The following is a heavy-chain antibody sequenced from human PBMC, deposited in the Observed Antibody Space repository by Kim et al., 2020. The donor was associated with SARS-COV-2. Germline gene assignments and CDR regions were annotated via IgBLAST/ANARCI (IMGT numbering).Heavy chain of an antibody. CDR1: GFTFSSYE. V-gene: IGHV3-48*03. J-gene: IGHJ4*02. CDR3: ARGIQLLWFGELGFFDY. D-gene: IGHD3-10*01. CDR2: ISSSGSTI. Sequence: GGSLRLSCAASGFTFSSYEMNWVRQAPGKGLEWVSYISSSGSTIYYADSVKGRFTISRDNAKNSLYLQMNSLRAEDTAVYYCARGIQLLWFGELGFFDYWGQGTLVTVSS.